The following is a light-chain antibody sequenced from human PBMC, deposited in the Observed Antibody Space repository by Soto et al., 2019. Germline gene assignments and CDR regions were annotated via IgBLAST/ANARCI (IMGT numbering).Light chain of an antibody. CDR1: SSDVGGYNY. CDR3: SSYTSSSVGV. J-gene: IGLJ1*01. CDR2: DVS. Sequence: ALTQPASVSGSPGQSITISCTGTSSDVGGYNYVSWYQQHPGKAPKLMIYDVSNRPSGVSNRFSGSKSGSTASLTISGLQAEDEADYYCSSYTSSSVGVFGTGTKVTVL. V-gene: IGLV2-14*01.